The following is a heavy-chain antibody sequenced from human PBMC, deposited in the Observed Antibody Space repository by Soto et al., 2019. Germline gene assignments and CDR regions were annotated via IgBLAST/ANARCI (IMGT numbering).Heavy chain of an antibody. CDR3: ATYTYNQRYSFIGMDA. V-gene: IGHV3-49*03. J-gene: IGHJ6*02. CDR2: IRNKAYVVTT. CDR1: GFTFSDYA. D-gene: IGHD1-20*01. Sequence: PGGSLRLSFTDSGFTFSDYAICGFRQGPGKGLEWVGVIRNKAYVVTTDYAASVKGRFVIPRDDSKSTAYLQMNSVTTEDTAVYFCATYTYNQRYSFIGMDAWGHGTTVTVSS.